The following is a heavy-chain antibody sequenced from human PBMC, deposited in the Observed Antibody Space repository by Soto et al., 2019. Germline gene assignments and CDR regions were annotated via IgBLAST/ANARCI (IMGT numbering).Heavy chain of an antibody. CDR2: IRRSGETT. CDR1: GITFINCV. V-gene: IGHV3-23*01. D-gene: IGHD4-17*01. J-gene: IGHJ4*01. CDR3: ATGHDTGDLLFDH. Sequence: GGSLRLSCAASGITFINCVMNWVRQAPGKGLEWVSTIRRSGETTYYADSVGGRFTISRDNSKNTLYLQMYSLRADDTAVYYCATGHDTGDLLFDHWGHGTLVTVSS.